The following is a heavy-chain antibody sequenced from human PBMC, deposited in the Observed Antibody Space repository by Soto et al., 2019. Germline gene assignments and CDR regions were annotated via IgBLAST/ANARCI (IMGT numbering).Heavy chain of an antibody. V-gene: IGHV5-10-1*01. Sequence: PGESLKISCQGSASGFTYYWISWVRQMPGKGLEWIGMIDPSNSHTDYNPSFKGHVTISADKSISTAYLQWNSLKASDTAMYYCARLADYWGQGTLVTVSS. J-gene: IGHJ4*02. CDR1: ASGFTYYW. CDR3: ARLADY. CDR2: IDPSNSHT.